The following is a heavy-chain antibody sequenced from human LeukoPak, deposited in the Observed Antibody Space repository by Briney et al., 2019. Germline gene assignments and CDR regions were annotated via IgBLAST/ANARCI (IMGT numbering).Heavy chain of an antibody. CDR2: ISYSGST. Sequence: SETLSLTCTVSGGSISSYYWSWIRQPPGKGLEWIGFISYSGSTNYNPSLKSRVTISVDTSKSQFSLKLSSVTAADTAVYYCARHRRDFTPTFDYWGQGTLVTVSS. CDR3: ARHRRDFTPTFDY. V-gene: IGHV4-59*08. J-gene: IGHJ4*02. D-gene: IGHD2/OR15-2a*01. CDR1: GGSISSYY.